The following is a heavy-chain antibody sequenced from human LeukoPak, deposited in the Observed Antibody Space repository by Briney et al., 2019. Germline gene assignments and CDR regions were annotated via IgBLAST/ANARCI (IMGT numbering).Heavy chain of an antibody. V-gene: IGHV3-21*04. D-gene: IGHD2/OR15-2a*01. J-gene: IGHJ4*02. CDR3: ARGTTWSFDY. CDR1: GFTSSSYS. CDR2: ISSGSSYL. Sequence: AGSLRLSCAASGFTSSSYSMIWVRQAPGRGPEWISSISSGSSYLYYAASVKGRFTISRDNAKNSLFLQMNNLRAEDTAVYYCARGTTWSFDYWGQGTLVTVSS.